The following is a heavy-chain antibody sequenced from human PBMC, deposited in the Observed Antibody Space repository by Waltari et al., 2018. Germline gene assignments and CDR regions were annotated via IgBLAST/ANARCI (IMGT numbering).Heavy chain of an antibody. CDR3: MVMSSCSGCICYSGIDP. J-gene: IGHJ5*02. CDR1: GGSISSSSRF. V-gene: IGHV4-39*01. Sequence: QLQLQEPGPGLVKPSETLSLTCTVSGGSISSSSRFWGWIRQPPGKGLEWIGSIDYTGHAYYNPPLKSRVTIPVEPSKNRSSPRLSSVTAAEPAVYYGMVMSSCSGCICYSGIDPWGQGTLVTVSS. D-gene: IGHD2-15*01. CDR2: IDYTGHA.